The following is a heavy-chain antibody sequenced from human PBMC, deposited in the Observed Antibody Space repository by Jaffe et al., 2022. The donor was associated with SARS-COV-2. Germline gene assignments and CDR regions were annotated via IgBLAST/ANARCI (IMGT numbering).Heavy chain of an antibody. D-gene: IGHD3-10*01. V-gene: IGHV1-18*01. J-gene: IGHJ4*02. Sequence: QVQLVQSGAEVKKPGASVKVSCKASGYTFTSYGISWVRQAPGQGLEWMGWISAYNGNTNYAQKLQGRVTMTTDTSTSTAYMELRSLRSDDTAVYYCARVQLGVFYYGSGRDYFDYWGQGTLVTVSS. CDR3: ARVQLGVFYYGSGRDYFDY. CDR2: ISAYNGNT. CDR1: GYTFTSYG.